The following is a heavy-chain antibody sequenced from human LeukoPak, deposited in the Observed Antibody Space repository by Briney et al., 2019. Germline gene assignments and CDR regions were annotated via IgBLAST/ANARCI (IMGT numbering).Heavy chain of an antibody. CDR3: ASAGVVYYDSSGFDY. V-gene: IGHV1-2*02. D-gene: IGHD3-22*01. CDR1: GYTFTSYA. J-gene: IGHJ4*02. CDR2: INPNSGGT. Sequence: ASVKVSCKASGYTFTSYAMNWVRQAPGQGLEWMGWINPNSGGTNYAQKFQGRVTMTRDTSISTAYMELSRLRSDDTAVYYCASAGVVYYDSSGFDYWGQGTLVTVSS.